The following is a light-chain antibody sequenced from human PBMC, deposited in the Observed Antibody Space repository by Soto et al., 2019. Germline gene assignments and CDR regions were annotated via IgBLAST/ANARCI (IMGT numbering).Light chain of an antibody. CDR3: SSYTTGNTVV. Sequence: QSALTQPASVSGSPGQSIAISCTGTSSDVGAYAYVSWYQQHPGKAPNLMIFEVSMRPSGLSNRFPGSKSGNTASLTISGLQADDEADYYCSSYTTGNTVVFGGGTKVTVL. CDR1: SSDVGAYAY. V-gene: IGLV2-14*01. J-gene: IGLJ3*02. CDR2: EVS.